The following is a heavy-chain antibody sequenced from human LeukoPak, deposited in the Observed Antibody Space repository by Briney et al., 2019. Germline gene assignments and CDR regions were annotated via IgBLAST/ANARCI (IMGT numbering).Heavy chain of an antibody. V-gene: IGHV4-31*03. Sequence: KPSQTLSLTCTVSGDSISSGGYYWSWIRQHPGKGLEWIGYIYYSGSTYYNPSLKSRVTISVDTSKNQFSLKLSSVTAADTAVYYYARDRYSLNGSGSYYFDYWGQGTLVTVSS. CDR2: IYYSGST. CDR3: ARDRYSLNGSGSYYFDY. D-gene: IGHD3-10*01. CDR1: GDSISSGGYY. J-gene: IGHJ4*02.